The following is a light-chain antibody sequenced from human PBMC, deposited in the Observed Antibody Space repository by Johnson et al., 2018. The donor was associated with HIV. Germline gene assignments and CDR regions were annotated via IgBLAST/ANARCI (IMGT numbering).Light chain of an antibody. J-gene: IGLJ1*01. CDR1: SSNIGKNY. V-gene: IGLV1-51*01. CDR3: GTWDSSLSALYV. CDR2: DNN. Sequence: QSVLTQPPSVSAAPGQKVTISCSGSSSNIGKNYVSWYQQLPGTAPKLLIYDNNKRPSGIPDRFSGSKSGTSATLGITGLQTGDEADYYCGTWDSSLSALYVFGTGPKVTVL.